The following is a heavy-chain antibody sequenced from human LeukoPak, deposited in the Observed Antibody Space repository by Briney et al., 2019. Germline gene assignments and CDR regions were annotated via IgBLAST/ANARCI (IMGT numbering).Heavy chain of an antibody. CDR3: ARGVTMVREPFDY. Sequence: ASVKVSCKASGYTFTSYAMHWVRQAPGQRLEWMGWINAGNGNTKYSQKFQGRVTITRDTSASTAYMELSSLRSEDTAVYYCARGVTMVREPFDYWGQGTLVTVSS. D-gene: IGHD3-10*01. V-gene: IGHV1-3*01. CDR2: INAGNGNT. J-gene: IGHJ4*02. CDR1: GYTFTSYA.